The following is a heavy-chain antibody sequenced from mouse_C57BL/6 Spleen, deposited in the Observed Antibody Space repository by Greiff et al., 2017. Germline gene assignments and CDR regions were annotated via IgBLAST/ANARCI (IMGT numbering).Heavy chain of an antibody. J-gene: IGHJ4*01. V-gene: IGHV1-39*01. D-gene: IGHD2-1*01. CDR1: GYSFTDYN. CDR3: AREYYGNYFYAMDY. Sequence: EVKLVESGPELVKPGASVKISCKASGYSFTDYNMNWVKQSNGKSLEWIGVINPNYGTTSYNQKFKGKATLTVDQSSSTAYMQLNSLTSEDSAVYYCAREYYGNYFYAMDYWGQGTSVTVSS. CDR2: INPNYGTT.